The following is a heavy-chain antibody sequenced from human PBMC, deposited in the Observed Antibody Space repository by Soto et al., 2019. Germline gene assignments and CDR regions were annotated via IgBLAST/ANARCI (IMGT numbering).Heavy chain of an antibody. D-gene: IGHD5-18*01. CDR2: ISSSSSYT. Sequence: QVQLVESGGGLVKPGGSLRLSCAASGFTFSDYYMSWIRQAPGKGLEWVSYISSSSSYTNYADSVKGRFTISRDNAKNSLYLQRNSLRAEDTAVYYCARGRLGVRYLMEQLSFDPWGQGTLVTVSS. J-gene: IGHJ5*02. CDR1: GFTFSDYY. CDR3: ARGRLGVRYLMEQLSFDP. V-gene: IGHV3-11*05.